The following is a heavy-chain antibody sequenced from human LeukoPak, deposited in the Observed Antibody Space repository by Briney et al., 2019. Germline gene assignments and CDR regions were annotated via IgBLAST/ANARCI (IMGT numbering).Heavy chain of an antibody. V-gene: IGHV3-53*05. J-gene: IGHJ3*01. CDR1: VTVRSNY. D-gene: IGHD2-15*01. CDR2: IFSGGST. Sequence: GGSLRLSCAASVTVRSNYMSWVRQAPGKGLGWVAVIFSGGSTSYADSVKGRFTISRDNSKNTVYLQIDGLRTEDTGVYYCATNVVVVAATGVLDVWGQGTMVTVSS. CDR3: ATNVVVVAATGVLDV.